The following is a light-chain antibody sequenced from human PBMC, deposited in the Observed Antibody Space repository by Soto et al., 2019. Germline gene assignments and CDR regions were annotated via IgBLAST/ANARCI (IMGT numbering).Light chain of an antibody. J-gene: IGKJ4*01. CDR2: SAS. CDR3: QQYYSSSLT. CDR1: RSILNSSIKKNS. Sequence: IVMNQSADSLAVSXGXRAPIKCSASRSILNSSIKKNSLAWHQQPPRQPPRLLIYSASTRDSGVPDRFSGSGSGTDFTLTITRLQAEDVAVYYCQQYYSSSLTFGGGTKVDIK. V-gene: IGKV4-1*01.